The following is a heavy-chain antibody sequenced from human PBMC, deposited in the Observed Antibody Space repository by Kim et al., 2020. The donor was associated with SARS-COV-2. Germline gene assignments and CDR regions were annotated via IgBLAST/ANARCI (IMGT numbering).Heavy chain of an antibody. CDR3: PTVVRGVIWDY. V-gene: IGHV3-15*01. CDR2: TT. J-gene: IGHJ4*02. Sequence: TTDYAAPVKGRFHVSRDDSKDTVYLQQNSLKTEDIAVYYCPTVVRGVIWDYWGQGTLVTVSS. D-gene: IGHD3-10*01.